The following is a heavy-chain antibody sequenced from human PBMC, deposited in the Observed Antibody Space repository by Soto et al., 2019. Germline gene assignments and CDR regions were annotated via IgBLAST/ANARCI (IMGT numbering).Heavy chain of an antibody. CDR1: GCTFSAYE. Sequence: VGSRRLSCAASGCTFSAYEMHWVRQARGQGLEWVSYISKSGGTTCYWECVKGWCISSRDYASSSGYLQMSSLRPQDMAVYKCVSEGNYYFDYWCQGALVIASS. D-gene: IGHD6-13*01. CDR3: VSEGNYYFDY. V-gene: IGHV3-48*03. CDR2: ISKSGGTT. J-gene: IGHJ4*02.